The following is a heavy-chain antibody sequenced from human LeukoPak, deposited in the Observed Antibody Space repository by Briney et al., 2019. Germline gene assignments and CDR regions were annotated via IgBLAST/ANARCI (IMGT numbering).Heavy chain of an antibody. V-gene: IGHV3-30*18. CDR3: AKSLIVVVYDAFDI. CDR2: ISYDGSNK. J-gene: IGHJ3*02. CDR1: GFTFGSYG. Sequence: PGRSLRLSCAASGFTFGSYGMHWVRQAPGKGLEWVAVISYDGSNKYYADSVKGRFTISRDNSKNTLYLQMNSLRAEDTAVYYCAKSLIVVVYDAFDIWGQGTMVTVSS. D-gene: IGHD3-22*01.